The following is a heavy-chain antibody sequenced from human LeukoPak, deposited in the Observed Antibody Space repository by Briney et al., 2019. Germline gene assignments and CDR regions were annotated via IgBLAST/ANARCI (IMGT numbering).Heavy chain of an antibody. CDR3: ARDHPYSSGWYGRVEALDL. CDR2: INANSGGT. CDR1: GYTFTGYY. D-gene: IGHD6-19*01. J-gene: IGHJ3*01. V-gene: IGHV1-2*02. Sequence: ASVTVSCKASGYTFTGYYMHWVRQAPGQGLEWMGCINANSGGTNYAQKSQGRVTMTRDTSISTAYMDLSRLRSDDTAVYYCARDHPYSSGWYGRVEALDLWGQGTTVTVSS.